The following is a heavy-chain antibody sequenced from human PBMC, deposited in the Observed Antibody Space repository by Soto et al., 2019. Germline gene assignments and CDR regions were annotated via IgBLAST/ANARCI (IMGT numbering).Heavy chain of an antibody. CDR1: GGTFSSYA. J-gene: IGHJ5*02. Sequence: SVKVSCKASGGTFSSYAISWVRQAPGQGLEWMGGIIPIFGTANYAQKFQGRVTITADESTSTAYMELSSLRSEDTAVYYCATLTGRAAGPRSWFDPWGQGTLVTVSS. D-gene: IGHD6-13*01. CDR3: ATLTGRAAGPRSWFDP. CDR2: IIPIFGTA. V-gene: IGHV1-69*13.